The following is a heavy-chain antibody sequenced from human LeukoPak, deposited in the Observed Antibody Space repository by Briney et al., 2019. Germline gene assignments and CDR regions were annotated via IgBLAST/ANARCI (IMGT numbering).Heavy chain of an antibody. CDR3: ARGMQLWVPFDS. Sequence: SETLSLTCTVSGGSMISYYWSWIRQTPGKGLEWVAYISDRGSTHYNPSLKSRVTLSVDTSKNPFSLNLSSVTASDTAVYYCARGMQLWVPFDSWGQGTLVPVSS. D-gene: IGHD2-21*01. CDR1: GGSMISYY. J-gene: IGHJ4*02. V-gene: IGHV4-59*01. CDR2: ISDRGST.